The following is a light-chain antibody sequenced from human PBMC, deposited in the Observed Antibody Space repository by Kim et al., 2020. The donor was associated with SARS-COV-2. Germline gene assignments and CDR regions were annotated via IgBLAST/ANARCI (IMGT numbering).Light chain of an antibody. V-gene: IGLV1-44*01. J-gene: IGLJ2*01. CDR1: TPNIGSNT. Sequence: QSVLTQPPSASGTPGQRVTISCSGSTPNIGSNTVNWFQHFPRTAPKLLIYSNSRRPSGVPDRFSASKSGTSASLAISGLQSEDEADYFCSSWDDTLHGPVFGGGTQLTVL. CDR2: SNS. CDR3: SSWDDTLHGPV.